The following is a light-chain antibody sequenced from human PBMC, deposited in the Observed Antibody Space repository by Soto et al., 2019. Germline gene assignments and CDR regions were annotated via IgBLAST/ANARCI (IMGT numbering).Light chain of an antibody. V-gene: IGKV3-20*01. CDR1: QSVASGF. J-gene: IGKJ1*01. CDR3: QRYYISPLA. Sequence: EIVVTQSPGTLSLSPGERATLSCRASQSVASGFLAWYQQQPGQAPRLLIFDASTRATGIPDRFTGAVSGTDFTLTISRLEPDDFAVYYCQRYYISPLAFGQGTRVEIK. CDR2: DAS.